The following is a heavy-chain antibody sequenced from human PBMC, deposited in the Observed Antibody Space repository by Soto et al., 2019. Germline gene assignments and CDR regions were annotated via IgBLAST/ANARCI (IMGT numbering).Heavy chain of an antibody. CDR3: VKDRAQPPSGWFDP. Sequence: PGGSLRLSCVASGFTFSDYVMTWVRQAPEKGLEWVSTISVGGGSAYYADSVKGRFAISRDNSKNTLYLQLNSLRAEDTAVYYCVKDRAQPPSGWFDPWGQGTVVTVSS. D-gene: IGHD1-26*01. CDR1: GFTFSDYV. J-gene: IGHJ5*02. V-gene: IGHV3-23*01. CDR2: ISVGGGSA.